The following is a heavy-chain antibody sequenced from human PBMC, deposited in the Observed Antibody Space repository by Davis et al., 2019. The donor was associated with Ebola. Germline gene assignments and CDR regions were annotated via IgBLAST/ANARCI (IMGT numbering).Heavy chain of an antibody. CDR1: GFTFSSYA. CDR3: ARRILGDSRGAVDV. J-gene: IGHJ6*02. D-gene: IGHD2-15*01. CDR2: IGASDEGL. Sequence: GESLKISCAASGFTFSSYAMSWVRQAPGKGLEWVSYIGASDEGLSYADSVKGRFTISRDNAKDSLYLHMNSLRDDDMAVYYCARRILGDSRGAVDVWGQGTTVTVSS. V-gene: IGHV3-48*02.